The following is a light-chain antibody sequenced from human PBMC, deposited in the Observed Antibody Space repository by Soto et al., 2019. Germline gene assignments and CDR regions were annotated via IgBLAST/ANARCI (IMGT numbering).Light chain of an antibody. CDR2: DAS. J-gene: IGKJ1*01. CDR3: QQRSNSPLP. CDR1: QSVGSY. V-gene: IGKV3-11*01. Sequence: EIVLTQSPATLSLSPGERVTLSCRASQSVGSYLAWYQQKLGQAPRLLIYDASNRATDIPARFSGSGSGTDFTLTISSLEPEDFAVYYCQQRSNSPLPFGRGTKVEIK.